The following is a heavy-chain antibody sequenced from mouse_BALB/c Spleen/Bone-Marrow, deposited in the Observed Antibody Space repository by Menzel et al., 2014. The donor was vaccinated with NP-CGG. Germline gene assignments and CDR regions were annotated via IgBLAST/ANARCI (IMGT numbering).Heavy chain of an antibody. CDR3: AKIGTTTGAMDY. V-gene: IGHV2-5*01. D-gene: IGHD2-14*01. Sequence: VKLMESGPGLVQPSQSLSITCTVSGFSLTSYGVHWVRQSPGKGLERLGVIWRGGSTDYNAAFMSRLSITKDNSKSQXXXXXXSLQADDTAIYYCAKIGTTTGAMDYWGQGTSVTVSS. J-gene: IGHJ4*01. CDR1: GFSLTSYG. CDR2: IWRGGST.